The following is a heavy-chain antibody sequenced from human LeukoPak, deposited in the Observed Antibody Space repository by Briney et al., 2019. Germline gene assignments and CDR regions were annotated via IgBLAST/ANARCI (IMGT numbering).Heavy chain of an antibody. CDR2: ISAYNGNT. Sequence: ASVKVSCKASGYTFTSYGISWVRQAPGQGLEWMGWISAYNGNTNYAQKLQGRVTMTTDTSTSTAYMELRSLRSDDTAVYYCARVPYYYYYGMDVWAKGPRSPSP. CDR1: GYTFTSYG. CDR3: ARVPYYYYYGMDV. J-gene: IGHJ6*02. V-gene: IGHV1-18*01.